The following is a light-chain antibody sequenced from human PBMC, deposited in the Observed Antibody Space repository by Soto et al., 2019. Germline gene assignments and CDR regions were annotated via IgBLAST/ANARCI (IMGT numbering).Light chain of an antibody. Sequence: QSALTQPPSASGSPGQSVTISCTGTSSDVGGYNYVSWYQQHPGKAPKLMIYEVSKRPSGVPERFSGSKSGNTASLTVSGLQAEDEADYYCSSYAGSNSYVFGTGTQLTVL. CDR2: EVS. J-gene: IGLJ1*01. V-gene: IGLV2-8*01. CDR1: SSDVGGYNY. CDR3: SSYAGSNSYV.